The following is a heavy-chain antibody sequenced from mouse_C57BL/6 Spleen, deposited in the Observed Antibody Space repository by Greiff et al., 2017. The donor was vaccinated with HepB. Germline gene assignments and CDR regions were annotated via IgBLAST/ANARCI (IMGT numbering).Heavy chain of an antibody. J-gene: IGHJ3*01. CDR3: AGGYYLWFAY. D-gene: IGHD2-3*01. V-gene: IGHV1-22*01. Sequence: VQLKQSGPELVKPGASVKMSCKASGYTFTDYNMHWVKQSHGKSLEWIGYINPNNGGTSYNQKFKGKATLTVNKSSSTAYMELRSLTSEDSAVYYCAGGYYLWFAYWGQGTLVTVSA. CDR2: INPNNGGT. CDR1: GYTFTDYN.